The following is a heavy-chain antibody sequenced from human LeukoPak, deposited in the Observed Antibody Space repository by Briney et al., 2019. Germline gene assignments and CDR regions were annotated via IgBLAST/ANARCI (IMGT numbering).Heavy chain of an antibody. CDR1: GFTFSSYA. V-gene: IGHV3-23*01. CDR2: ISGSGGST. D-gene: IGHD1-26*01. CDR3: AKGIGSGSRLKQDAFDI. Sequence: PGGSLRLSCAASGFTFSSYAMSWVRQAPGKGLEWVSAISGSGGSTYYADSVKGRFTISRDNSKNTLYLQMNSLRAEDTAVYYCAKGIGSGSRLKQDAFDIWGQGTMVTVSS. J-gene: IGHJ3*02.